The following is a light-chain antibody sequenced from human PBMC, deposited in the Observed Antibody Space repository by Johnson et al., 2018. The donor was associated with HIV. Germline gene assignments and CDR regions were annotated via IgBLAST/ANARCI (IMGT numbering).Light chain of an antibody. Sequence: QSVLTQPPSVSAAPGQKVTISCSGSSSNIGNNYVSWYQQVPGTAPKLLIYDNNRRPSGMPDRFSGSKSGSSATLGITGLQTGDEADYYCGTWDSSLSVPGFGSGTKVTVL. V-gene: IGLV1-51*01. J-gene: IGLJ1*01. CDR1: SSNIGNNY. CDR2: DNN. CDR3: GTWDSSLSVPG.